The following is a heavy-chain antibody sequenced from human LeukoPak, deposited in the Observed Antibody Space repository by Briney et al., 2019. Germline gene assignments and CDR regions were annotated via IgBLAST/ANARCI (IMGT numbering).Heavy chain of an antibody. CDR3: ARAPTVLVGYCSSSSCQADY. Sequence: GGSLRLSCAASGFTSSSYSMNWVRQAPGKGLEWVSAISGDSRYIYYADSVRGRFTISRDNAENSLYLQMHSLRVEDTAVYYCARAPTVLVGYCSSSSCQADYWGQGTLVTVSS. J-gene: IGHJ4*02. D-gene: IGHD2-2*01. V-gene: IGHV3-21*01. CDR1: GFTSSSYS. CDR2: ISGDSRYI.